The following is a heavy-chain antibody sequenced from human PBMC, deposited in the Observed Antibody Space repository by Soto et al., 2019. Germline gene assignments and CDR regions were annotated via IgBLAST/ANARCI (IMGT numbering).Heavy chain of an antibody. CDR1: GGSFSGYY. J-gene: IGHJ4*02. Sequence: SETLSLTCAVYGGSFSGYYWSWIRQPPGKGLEWIGEINHSGSTNYNPSLKSRVTISVDTSKNQFSLKLSSVTAADTAVYYCARMKRITMIVVVITEFYDYWGQGTLVTAPQ. CDR2: INHSGST. V-gene: IGHV4-34*01. D-gene: IGHD3-22*01. CDR3: ARMKRITMIVVVITEFYDY.